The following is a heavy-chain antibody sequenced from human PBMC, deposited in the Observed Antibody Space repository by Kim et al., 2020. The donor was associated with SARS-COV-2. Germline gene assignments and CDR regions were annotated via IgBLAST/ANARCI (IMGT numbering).Heavy chain of an antibody. D-gene: IGHD2-15*01. Sequence: SVKVSCKASGGTFSSYAISWVRQAPGQGLEWMGGIIPIFGTANYAQKFQGRVTITADKSTSTAYMELSSLRSEDTAVYYCAKHCSGGSCSPIYYYYGMDVWGQGTTVTVSS. V-gene: IGHV1-69*06. CDR1: GGTFSSYA. CDR3: AKHCSGGSCSPIYYYYGMDV. CDR2: IIPIFGTA. J-gene: IGHJ6*02.